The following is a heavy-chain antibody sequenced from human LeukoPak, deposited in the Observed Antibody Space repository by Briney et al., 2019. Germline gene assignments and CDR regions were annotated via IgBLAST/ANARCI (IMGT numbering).Heavy chain of an antibody. J-gene: IGHJ5*02. V-gene: IGHV4-30-2*01. D-gene: IGHD5-24*01. CDR2: IYHSGST. CDR1: GGSISSGGYY. CDR3: ARASLVGGGYNYLRLNWFDP. Sequence: PSETLSLTCTVSGGSISSGGYYWSWIRQPPGKGLEWIGYIYHSGSTYYNPSLKSRVTISVDKSKNQFSLKLSSVTAADTAVYYCARASLVGGGYNYLRLNWFDPWGQGTLVTVSS.